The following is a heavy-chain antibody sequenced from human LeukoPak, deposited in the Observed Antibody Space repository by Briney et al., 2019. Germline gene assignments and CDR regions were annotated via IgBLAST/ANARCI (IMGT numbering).Heavy chain of an antibody. CDR1: GGSISIYY. D-gene: IGHD3-9*01. CDR3: ARVLRYFDWLWGFTQINAFDI. V-gene: IGHV4-59*08. J-gene: IGHJ3*02. CDR2: IYYSGST. Sequence: SETLSLTCTVSGGSISIYYWSWIRQPPGKGLEWIGYIYYSGSTYYNPSLKSRVTISVDTSKNQFSLKLSSVTAADTAVYYCARVLRYFDWLWGFTQINAFDIWGQGTMVTVSS.